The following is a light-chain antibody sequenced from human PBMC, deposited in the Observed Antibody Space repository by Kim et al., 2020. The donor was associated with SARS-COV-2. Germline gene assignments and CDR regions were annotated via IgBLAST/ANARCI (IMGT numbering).Light chain of an antibody. CDR2: GAS. V-gene: IGKV1-17*01. Sequence: ASVGDRVTITCRASQGIRNGLGWYQQKPGRAPKRLIYGASSLESGVPSRFSGSGSGTEFTLTISSLQPEDFATYFWLQHNTYPLTFGQGTRLEIK. CDR1: QGIRNG. CDR3: LQHNTYPLT. J-gene: IGKJ5*01.